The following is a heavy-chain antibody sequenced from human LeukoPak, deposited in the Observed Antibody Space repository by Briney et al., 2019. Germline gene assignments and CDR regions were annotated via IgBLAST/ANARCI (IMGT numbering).Heavy chain of an antibody. J-gene: IGHJ4*02. CDR2: INGDGSDT. Sequence: GGSLRLSCAASGFTFSSSWMHWVRQAPGKGLVWVSRINGDGSDTTYADSVKGRFTISRDNAKNTLYLQMSSLRAEDTAVYYCARGGVAPCWGQGTLVTVSS. CDR1: GFTFSSSW. V-gene: IGHV3-74*01. D-gene: IGHD3-3*01. CDR3: ARGGVAPC.